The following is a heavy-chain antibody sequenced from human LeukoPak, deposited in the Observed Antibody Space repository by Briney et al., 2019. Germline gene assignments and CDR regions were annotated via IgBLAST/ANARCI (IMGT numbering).Heavy chain of an antibody. Sequence: PGGSLRLSCAASGFTFSSYAMSWVRQAPGNGLEWVSAISGSGGSTYYADSVKGRFTISRDNSKNTLYLQMNSLRAEDTAVYYCAKDLAAAVVDGMDVWGKGTTVTVSS. CDR3: AKDLAAAVVDGMDV. D-gene: IGHD6-13*01. J-gene: IGHJ6*04. CDR2: ISGSGGST. V-gene: IGHV3-23*01. CDR1: GFTFSSYA.